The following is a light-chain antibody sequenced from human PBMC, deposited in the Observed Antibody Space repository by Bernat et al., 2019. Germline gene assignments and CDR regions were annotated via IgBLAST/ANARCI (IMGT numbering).Light chain of an antibody. CDR2: GAS. CDR3: QQYNNWPLS. J-gene: IGKJ4*01. V-gene: IGKV3D-15*01. CDR1: QSVSSN. Sequence: EIVMTQSPATLSVSPGERATLSCRASQSVSSNLAWYQQKPGQTPRLLIYGASTRATGIPARFSGSGSTTEFTLTISSLQSEDSAVYYCQQYNNWPLSFCGGTRVEIK.